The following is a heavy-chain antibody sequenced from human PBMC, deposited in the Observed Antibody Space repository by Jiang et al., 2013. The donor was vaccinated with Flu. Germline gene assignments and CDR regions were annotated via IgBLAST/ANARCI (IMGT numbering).Heavy chain of an antibody. D-gene: IGHD1-7*01. CDR3: ARGLPGGLELPRPLDY. Sequence: QLVESGAEVKKPGASVKVSCKASGYDFTSYDINWVRQATGQGLEWLGWMNPNTGNRGYAPKFQGRVTMTRNTAINTVYMELSSLRSEDTAVYYCARGLPGGLELPRPLDYWGQGTLVTVSS. CDR2: MNPNTGNR. V-gene: IGHV1-8*01. J-gene: IGHJ4*02. CDR1: GYDFTSYD.